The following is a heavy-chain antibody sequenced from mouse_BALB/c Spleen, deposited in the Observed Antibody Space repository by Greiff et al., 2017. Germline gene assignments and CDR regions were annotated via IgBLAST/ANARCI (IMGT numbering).Heavy chain of an antibody. CDR3: ARSSWDYSMDY. V-gene: IGHV7-1*02. CDR2: SRNKVNDYTT. J-gene: IGHJ4*01. CDR1: GFTFSDFY. Sequence: EVQGVESGGGLVQPGGSLRLSCATSGFTFSDFYMEWVRQPPGKRLEWIAASRNKVNDYTTEYSASVKGRFFVSRDTSQSILYLQMNVLKAEDTAIYYCARSSWDYSMDYWGQGTSVTVSS. D-gene: IGHD4-1*01.